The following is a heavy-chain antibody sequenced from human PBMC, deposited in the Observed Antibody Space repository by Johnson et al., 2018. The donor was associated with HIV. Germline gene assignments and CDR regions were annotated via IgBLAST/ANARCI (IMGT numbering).Heavy chain of an antibody. CDR2: IRYDGSNK. CDR1: GFTFSSYG. CDR3: GKDRAVAGKGHDAFDI. J-gene: IGHJ3*02. Sequence: QVQLVEYGGGVVQPGGSLRLSCAAPGFTFSSYGMHWVRQAPGKGLEWVAFIRYDGSNKYYADSVKGRFTISRDTLKNTWYLQRNRLRAEDTGVYYRGKDRAVAGKGHDAFDIGGQGTMVTVSS. D-gene: IGHD6-19*01. V-gene: IGHV3-30*02.